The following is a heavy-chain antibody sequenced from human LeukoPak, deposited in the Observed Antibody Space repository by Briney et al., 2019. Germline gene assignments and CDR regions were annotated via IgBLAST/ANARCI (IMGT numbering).Heavy chain of an antibody. CDR1: GFTFSSYG. Sequence: PGGTLRLSCAASGFTFSSYGMSWVRQAPGKGLEWVSAISGSGGSTYYADSVGGRFTISRDNSKNTLYLQMNSLRAEDTAVYYCAKDFSFETCWGQGTLVTVSS. CDR3: AKDFSFETC. CDR2: ISGSGGST. V-gene: IGHV3-23*01. D-gene: IGHD2/OR15-2a*01. J-gene: IGHJ4*02.